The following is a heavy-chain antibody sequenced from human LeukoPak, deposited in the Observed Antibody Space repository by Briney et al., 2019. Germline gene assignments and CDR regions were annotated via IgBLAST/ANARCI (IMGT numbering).Heavy chain of an antibody. CDR3: ASTRSGSYFDY. Sequence: GGSLRLSCAASGFTFSDYYMSWIRQAPGKGLEWVSYISGSGSTIYYADSVKGRFTISRDNAKNSLYLQMNSLRAEDTAVYYCASTRSGSYFDYWGQGTLVTVSS. D-gene: IGHD1-26*01. J-gene: IGHJ4*02. CDR2: ISGSGSTI. CDR1: GFTFSDYY. V-gene: IGHV3-11*01.